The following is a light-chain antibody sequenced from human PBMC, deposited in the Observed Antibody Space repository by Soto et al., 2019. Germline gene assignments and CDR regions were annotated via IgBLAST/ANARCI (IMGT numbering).Light chain of an antibody. V-gene: IGLV2-14*01. CDR2: AVS. CDR1: SSDVGAHNL. J-gene: IGLJ1*01. Sequence: QSALTQPASVSGSPGQSITISCSGTSSDVGAHNLVSWYQQHPGRAPKPMIYAVSNRPSGVSNRFSGSKSGNTASLTISGLQAEDEADYYCCSLTTRDSHVFGTGTKLTVL. CDR3: CSLTTRDSHV.